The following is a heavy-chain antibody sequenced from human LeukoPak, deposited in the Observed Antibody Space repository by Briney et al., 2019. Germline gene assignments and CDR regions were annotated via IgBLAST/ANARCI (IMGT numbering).Heavy chain of an antibody. CDR2: ISGSGGST. CDR3: ARDGYTSAAFDY. D-gene: IGHD5-24*01. J-gene: IGHJ4*02. V-gene: IGHV3-23*01. CDR1: GFTFSGYP. Sequence: GGSLRLSCAASGFTFSGYPMSWVPQAPGKGLEWVSAISGSGGSTYYADSVKGRFTISRDNSKNTLYLHLGSLRVEDMAVYYCARDGYTSAAFDYWGQGALVTVSS.